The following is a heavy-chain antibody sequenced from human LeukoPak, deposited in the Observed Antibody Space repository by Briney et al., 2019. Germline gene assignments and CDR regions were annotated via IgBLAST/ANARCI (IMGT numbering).Heavy chain of an antibody. CDR3: SRGLSSREDY. Sequence: GGSLRLSCAGSGFTFSSYAMNWVRQAPGKGLEWVSAISGSAGRTYYADSVKGRFTVSRDNSMNTLYLLMNTLRAEDTAVYYCSRGLSSREDYWGQGTLVTVSS. D-gene: IGHD2-15*01. CDR1: GFTFSSYA. V-gene: IGHV3-23*01. CDR2: ISGSAGRT. J-gene: IGHJ4*02.